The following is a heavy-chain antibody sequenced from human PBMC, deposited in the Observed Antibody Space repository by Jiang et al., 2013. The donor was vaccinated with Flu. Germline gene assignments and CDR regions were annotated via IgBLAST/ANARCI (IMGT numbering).Heavy chain of an antibody. V-gene: IGHV5-51*01. Sequence: KKPGESLKISCKASGYGFPYFWLAWVRQMPGKGPEWMAIIYPEDSDTRYSPSFQGQVTISVDKSGATAYLQWSSLKASDTAMYYCARVGDFWSGDNLDGFNVWGQGTMVTVSS. J-gene: IGHJ3*01. CDR2: IYPEDSDT. D-gene: IGHD3-3*01. CDR3: ARVGDFWSGDNLDGFNV. CDR1: GYGFPYFW.